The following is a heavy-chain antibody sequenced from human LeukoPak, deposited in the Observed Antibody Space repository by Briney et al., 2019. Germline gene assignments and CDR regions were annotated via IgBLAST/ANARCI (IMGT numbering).Heavy chain of an antibody. CDR3: TTGFGELDDAFDI. J-gene: IGHJ3*02. Sequence: GGPLRLSCAASGFTFSNAWMSWVRQAPGKGLEWVGRIKSKTDGGTTDYAAPVKGRFTISRDDSKNTLYLQMNSLKTEDTAVYYCTTGFGELDDAFDIWGQGTMVTVSS. V-gene: IGHV3-15*01. CDR2: IKSKTDGGTT. D-gene: IGHD3-10*01. CDR1: GFTFSNAW.